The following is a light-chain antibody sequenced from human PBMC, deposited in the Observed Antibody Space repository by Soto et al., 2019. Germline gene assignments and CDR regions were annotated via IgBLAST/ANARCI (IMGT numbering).Light chain of an antibody. Sequence: DIQMTQSPSSLSASVGDRVTITCRASQSISTYLSWYQHRPGKAPKLLIYSASTLQSGVPPRFSGSGSGTDFPLTISSLQPDDVATYYCQQSFNTLTFGGGTKVEIK. CDR2: SAS. J-gene: IGKJ4*01. V-gene: IGKV1-39*01. CDR1: QSISTY. CDR3: QQSFNTLT.